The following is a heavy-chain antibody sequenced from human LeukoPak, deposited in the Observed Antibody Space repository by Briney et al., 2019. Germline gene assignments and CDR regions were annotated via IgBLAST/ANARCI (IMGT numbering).Heavy chain of an antibody. V-gene: IGHV3-21*01. CDR3: ARDPTSAYCSSTSCYENNYFDY. D-gene: IGHD2-2*01. Sequence: GGSLRLSCAASGFTFSSYNMNWVRQAPGKGLEWVSSISSSGSYIYYADSVKGRFTISRDNAKNSLYLQMNSLRAEDTAVYYCARDPTSAYCSSTSCYENNYFDYWGQGTLVTVSS. J-gene: IGHJ4*02. CDR2: ISSSGSYI. CDR1: GFTFSSYN.